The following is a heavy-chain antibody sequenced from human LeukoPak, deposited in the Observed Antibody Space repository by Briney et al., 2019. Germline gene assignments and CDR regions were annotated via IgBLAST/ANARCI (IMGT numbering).Heavy chain of an antibody. CDR3: ARDAYDSSGYSGAVDY. J-gene: IGHJ4*02. CDR1: GFTFSAYS. Sequence: PGGSLRLSCAASGFTFSAYSMNWVRQAPGKGLEWVSSISSTSIYRYYGDSVKGRFTISRDNAKNSLYLQMNSLRAEETAVYYCARDAYDSSGYSGAVDYWGQGTLVTVSS. CDR2: ISSTSIYR. D-gene: IGHD3-22*01. V-gene: IGHV3-21*01.